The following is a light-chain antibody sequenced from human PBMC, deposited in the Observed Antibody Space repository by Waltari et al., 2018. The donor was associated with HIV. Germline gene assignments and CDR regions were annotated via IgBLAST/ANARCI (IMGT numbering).Light chain of an antibody. J-gene: IGKJ1*01. V-gene: IGKV1-5*03. CDR2: RAS. CDR3: QQYNGYPWT. Sequence: DIRMTQSPSTLSASVGVRVTVTCRASHKIYKCLARFQQKPGKAPKLLISRASGLERGVPSRFSGSGAWTEFTLTISSLQPDDFATYYCQQYNGYPWTLGQGTKVDVK. CDR1: HKIYKC.